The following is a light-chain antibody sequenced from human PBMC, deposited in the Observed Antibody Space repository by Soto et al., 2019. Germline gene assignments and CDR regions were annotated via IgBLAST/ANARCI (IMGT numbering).Light chain of an antibody. Sequence: QSALTQPRSVSGSPGQSVTISCTGTSSDVGGYDYVSWYQQHPGKDPKVMIYDVSKRPSGVPDRFSGSKSGNTASLTISGLQAEAEADYYCWAYAASSTLVFGGGTKLTVL. CDR1: SSDVGGYDY. CDR2: DVS. V-gene: IGLV2-11*01. J-gene: IGLJ2*01. CDR3: WAYAASSTLV.